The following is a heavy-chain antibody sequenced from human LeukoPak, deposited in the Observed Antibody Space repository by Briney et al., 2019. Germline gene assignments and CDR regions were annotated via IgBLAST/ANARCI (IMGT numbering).Heavy chain of an antibody. V-gene: IGHV3-23*01. D-gene: IGHD6-13*01. Sequence: GGSLRLSCAASGFTFSSFDMSWVRQAPGKGLEWVSGISGSGGNTDYADSVKGRFTISRDNSKNTLYLQMNSLRSDDTALYYCAKGGSSWSYYFDYWGQGTLVTVSS. CDR3: AKGGSSWSYYFDY. CDR2: ISGSGGNT. J-gene: IGHJ4*02. CDR1: GFTFSSFD.